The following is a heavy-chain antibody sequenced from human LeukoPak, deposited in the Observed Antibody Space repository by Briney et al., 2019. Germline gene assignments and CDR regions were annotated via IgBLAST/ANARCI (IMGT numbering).Heavy chain of an antibody. CDR2: ISGGDGNT. V-gene: IGHV3-23*01. CDR1: GFTFSSYA. Sequence: GGSLRLSCAASGFTFSSYAMSWVRQAPGKGLEWVSSISGGDGNTYYADSVKGRFTISRDNSKNTLYLQMNSLRAEDTAVYYCARDPSSGYYYYFDYWGQGTLVTVSS. CDR3: ARDPSSGYYYYFDY. J-gene: IGHJ4*02. D-gene: IGHD3-22*01.